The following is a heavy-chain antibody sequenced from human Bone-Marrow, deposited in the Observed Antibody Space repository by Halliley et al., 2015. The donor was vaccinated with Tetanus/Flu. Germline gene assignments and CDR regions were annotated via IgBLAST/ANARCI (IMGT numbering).Heavy chain of an antibody. CDR2: IDPSDSYT. J-gene: IGHJ3*01. CDR1: GYSFTDYW. Sequence: MQLVQSGTEVKKPGESLTISCRGSGYSFTDYWITWVRQMPGKGLEWMGRIDPSDSYTNYSPSFQGHVAMSVDKSINTAYLQWSSLKASDTAMYYCARSMTIFGVTILVAFDLWGQGTFITVSS. CDR3: ARSMTIFGVTILVAFDL. V-gene: IGHV5-10-1*01. D-gene: IGHD3-3*01.